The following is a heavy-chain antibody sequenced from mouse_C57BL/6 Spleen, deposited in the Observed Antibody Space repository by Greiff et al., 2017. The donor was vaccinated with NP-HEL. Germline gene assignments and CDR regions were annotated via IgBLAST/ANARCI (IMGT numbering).Heavy chain of an antibody. CDR1: GYAFSSSW. CDR2: IYPGAGDT. J-gene: IGHJ1*03. Sequence: QVQLQQSGPELVKPGASVKISCKASGYAFSSSWMNWVKQRPGKGLEWIGRIYPGAGDTNYNGKFKGKATLTADKSSSTAYMQLSSLTSEDSAVYFCAGEGWYFDVWGTGTTVTVSS. V-gene: IGHV1-82*01. CDR3: AGEGWYFDV.